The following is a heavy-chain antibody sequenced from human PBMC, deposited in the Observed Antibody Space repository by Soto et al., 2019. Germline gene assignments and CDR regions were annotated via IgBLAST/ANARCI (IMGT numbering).Heavy chain of an antibody. V-gene: IGHV3-21*01. CDR2: IRSGRDT. CDR1: GFTFSDYY. D-gene: IGHD2-21*02. J-gene: IGHJ6*02. Sequence: GSLRLSCAVSGFTFSDYYIHWVRQAPGKGLEWVSSIRSGRDTFYADSVKGRFSISRDDATSSVSLQMNSLRGEDTAVYFCAREETAWPLAYGLDVWGQGTTVTVSS. CDR3: AREETAWPLAYGLDV.